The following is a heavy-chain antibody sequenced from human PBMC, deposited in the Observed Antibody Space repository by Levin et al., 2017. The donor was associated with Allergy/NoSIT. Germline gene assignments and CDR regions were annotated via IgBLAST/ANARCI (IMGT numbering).Heavy chain of an antibody. J-gene: IGHJ6*02. Sequence: GASVKVSCKASGYTFTSYGISWVRQAPGQGLEWMGWISAYNGNTNYAQKLQGRVTMTTDTSTSTAYMELRSLRSDDTAVYYCARAPLDCSSTSCYIGQLYYYYDYGMDVWGQGTTVTVSS. CDR1: GYTFTSYG. D-gene: IGHD2-2*02. V-gene: IGHV1-18*01. CDR2: ISAYNGNT. CDR3: ARAPLDCSSTSCYIGQLYYYYDYGMDV.